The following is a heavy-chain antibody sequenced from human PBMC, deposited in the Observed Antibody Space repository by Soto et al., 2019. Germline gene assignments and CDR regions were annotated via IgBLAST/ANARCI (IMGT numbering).Heavy chain of an antibody. CDR3: EHRRSSSSTYYFDY. D-gene: IGHD6-13*01. Sequence: QITLKESGPTLVKPTQPLTLTCTFSGFSLSTSGVGVGWIRQPPGKALEWVALIYWDDDKRYSPSLKSRLTITKATSKNQVVLTMTNVDPVDTATYYCEHRRSSSSTYYFDYWGQGTLVTVSS. CDR2: IYWDDDK. V-gene: IGHV2-5*02. CDR1: GFSLSTSGVG. J-gene: IGHJ4*02.